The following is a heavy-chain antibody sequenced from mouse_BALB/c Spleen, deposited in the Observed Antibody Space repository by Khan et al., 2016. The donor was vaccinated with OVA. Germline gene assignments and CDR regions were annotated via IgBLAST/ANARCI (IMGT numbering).Heavy chain of an antibody. D-gene: IGHD2-1*01. V-gene: IGHV5-6-4*01. CDR3: TRAGNYAHWYFDV. J-gene: IGHJ1*01. CDR1: GFSFTTYT. Sequence: EVELVESGGGLVRPGGSLKLSCAASGFSFTTYTMSWVRQTPEKRLEWVATINSGSTYTYYPDSVKGRFPISRDNAKNTLYLQMSSLKSEDTAMYYCTRAGNYAHWYFDVWGAGTTVTVSS. CDR2: INSGSTYT.